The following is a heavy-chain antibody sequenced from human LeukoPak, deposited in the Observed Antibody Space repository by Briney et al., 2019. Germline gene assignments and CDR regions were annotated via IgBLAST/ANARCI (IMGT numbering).Heavy chain of an antibody. CDR1: GYTFTRYG. V-gene: IGHV1-18*01. D-gene: IGHD3-16*01. Sequence: GASVKVSCKASGYTFTRYGISWVRQAPGQGLEWMGWINPKNAATNYAQKFQGRVTMTRDTSTGTVYMEVNALRSDDTAVYYCARTLYIASAPGGFDYWGQGTLVTVSS. CDR2: INPKNAAT. CDR3: ARTLYIASAPGGFDY. J-gene: IGHJ4*02.